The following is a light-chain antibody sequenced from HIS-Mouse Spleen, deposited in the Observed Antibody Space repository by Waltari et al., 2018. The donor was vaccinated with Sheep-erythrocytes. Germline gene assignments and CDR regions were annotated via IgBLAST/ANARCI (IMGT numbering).Light chain of an antibody. CDR2: DAS. J-gene: IGKJ4*01. CDR1: QSVSSY. CDR3: QQRSNWPLT. Sequence: ETVLTQSPATLSLSPWERATLPCRASQSVSSYLARYQQKPGQAPRLLIYDASNRATGIPARFSGSGSGTDFTLTISSLEPEDFAVYYCQQRSNWPLTFGGGTKVEIK. V-gene: IGKV3-11*01.